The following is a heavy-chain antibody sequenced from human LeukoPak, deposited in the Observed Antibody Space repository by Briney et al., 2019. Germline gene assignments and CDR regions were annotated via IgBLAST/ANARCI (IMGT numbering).Heavy chain of an antibody. J-gene: IGHJ4*02. Sequence: SETLSLTCTVTGGSISSGSYYWSWIRQPAGTGLEWIGRIYTSGSTNYNPSLKSRVTISVDTSKNQFSLKLSSVTAADTAVYYCARDDCSGGSCYSHWGQGTLVTVSS. CDR3: ARDDCSGGSCYSH. D-gene: IGHD2-15*01. CDR1: GGSISSGSYY. V-gene: IGHV4-61*02. CDR2: IYTSGST.